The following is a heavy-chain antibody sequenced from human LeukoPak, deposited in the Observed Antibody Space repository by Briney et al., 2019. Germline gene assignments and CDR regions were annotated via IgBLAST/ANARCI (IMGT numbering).Heavy chain of an antibody. J-gene: IGHJ4*02. CDR1: GYTFTCYG. V-gene: IGHV1-18*01. CDR2: ISGYSGAT. D-gene: IGHD2-15*01. CDR3: ARDTPGLAKLFDY. Sequence: ASVKVSCKASGYTFTCYGISWVRQAPGQGLEWMGWISGYSGATHYSVKLQDRLTVTTDTSTNTAYMELRSLRSADTAVYFCARDTPGLAKLFDYWGQGTLVTVSS.